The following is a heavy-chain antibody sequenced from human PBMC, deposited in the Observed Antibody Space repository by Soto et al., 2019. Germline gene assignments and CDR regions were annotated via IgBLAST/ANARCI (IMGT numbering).Heavy chain of an antibody. CDR2: IYYSGST. J-gene: IGHJ3*02. Sequence: PSETLSLTCTVSGGSISSYYWSWIRQPPGKGLEWIGYIYYSGSTNHNPSLKSRVTISVDTSKNQFSLKLSSVTAADTAVYYCARGDTIVGATRGAFDIWGQGTMVTVSS. D-gene: IGHD1-26*01. V-gene: IGHV4-59*01. CDR3: ARGDTIVGATRGAFDI. CDR1: GGSISSYY.